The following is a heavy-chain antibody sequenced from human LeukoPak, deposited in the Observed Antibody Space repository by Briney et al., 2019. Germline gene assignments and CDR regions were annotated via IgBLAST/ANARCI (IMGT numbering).Heavy chain of an antibody. CDR2: VSYSGST. CDR1: GGSISNYY. V-gene: IGHV4-59*08. CDR3: ARRLKGSGRTGY. D-gene: IGHD1-1*01. J-gene: IGHJ4*02. Sequence: SETLSLTCTVSGGSISNYYWSWIRQPPGKELEWVGYVSYSGSTNYNPSLNSRVTISIDTSKSQFSLKLSSVTAADTAVYYCARRLKGSGRTGYWGQGTLVTVSS.